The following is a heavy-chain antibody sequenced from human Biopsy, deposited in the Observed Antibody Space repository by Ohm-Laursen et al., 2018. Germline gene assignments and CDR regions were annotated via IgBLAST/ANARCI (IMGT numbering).Heavy chain of an antibody. CDR2: INPDNGGT. V-gene: IGHV1-2*02. CDR3: VRSRAGGATWGMDV. Sequence: GASVKVSCKASGYTFTGYYLHWVRQAPGQGLEWMGWINPDNGGTIHAQKFQGRVTVTRDTSISTAYVEVTSLRSDDTAVYYCVRSRAGGATWGMDVWGQGTTVIVSS. D-gene: IGHD3-16*01. CDR1: GYTFTGYY. J-gene: IGHJ6*02.